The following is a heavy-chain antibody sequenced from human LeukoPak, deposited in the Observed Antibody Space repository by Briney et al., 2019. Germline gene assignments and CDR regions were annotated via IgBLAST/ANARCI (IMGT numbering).Heavy chain of an antibody. CDR2: IYYSGST. D-gene: IGHD5-24*01. CDR1: GGSISSYY. J-gene: IGHJ4*02. CDR3: ERVDGYSVFDY. Sequence: ETLSLTCTVSGGSISSYYWSWIRQPPAKGLEWIGYIYYSGSTNYNPSLKSRVTISVDTSKNQFSLKLSSVTAADTAVYYCERVDGYSVFDYWGQGTLVTVSS. V-gene: IGHV4-59*01.